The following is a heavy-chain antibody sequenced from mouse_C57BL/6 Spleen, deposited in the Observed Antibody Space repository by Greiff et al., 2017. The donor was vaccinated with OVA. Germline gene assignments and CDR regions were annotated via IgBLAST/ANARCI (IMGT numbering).Heavy chain of an antibody. Sequence: EVQLVESGPGLVKPSQSLSLTCSVTGYSITSGYYWNWIRQFPGNKLEWMGYISYDGSNNYNPSLKNLISITRDTSKNQFFLKLNSETTGDTATYYCANNTTVVAPDLYFDVWGTGTTVTVSS. J-gene: IGHJ1*03. D-gene: IGHD1-1*01. CDR1: GYSITSGYY. V-gene: IGHV3-6*01. CDR2: ISYDGSN. CDR3: ANNTTVVAPDLYFDV.